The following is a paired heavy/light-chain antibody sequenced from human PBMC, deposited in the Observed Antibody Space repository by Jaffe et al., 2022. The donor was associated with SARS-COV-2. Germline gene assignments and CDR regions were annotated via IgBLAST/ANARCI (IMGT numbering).Light chain of an antibody. Sequence: EIVMTQSPATLSVSPGERATLSCRASQSVSSNLAWYQQKPGQAPRLLIYGASTRATGIPARFSGSGSGTEFTLTISSLQSEDFAVYYCQQYNNWRNTFGQGTKLEIK. J-gene: IGKJ2*01. V-gene: IGKV3-15*01. CDR1: QSVSSN. CDR2: GAS. CDR3: QQYNNWRNT.
Heavy chain of an antibody. CDR3: AKAVHYYDSSGYYTFDY. CDR2: ISWNSGSI. CDR1: GFTFDDYA. Sequence: EVQLVESGGGLVQPGRSLRLSCAASGFTFDDYAMHWVRQAPGKGLEWVSGISWNSGSIGYADSVKGRFTISRDNAKNSLYLQMNSLRAEDTALYYCAKAVHYYDSSGYYTFDYWGQGTLVTVSS. J-gene: IGHJ4*02. D-gene: IGHD3-22*01. V-gene: IGHV3-9*01.